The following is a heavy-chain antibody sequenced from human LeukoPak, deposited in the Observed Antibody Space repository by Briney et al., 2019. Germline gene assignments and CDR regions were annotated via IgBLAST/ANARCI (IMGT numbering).Heavy chain of an antibody. CDR2: IYYSGST. J-gene: IGHJ6*02. D-gene: IGHD2-2*01. Sequence: SQTLSLTCTVSGGSISSGGYYWSWIRQHPGKGLEWIGYIYYSGSTYYNPSLKSRVTISVDTSKNQFSLKLSSVTAADTAVYYCARERSVGVPAAPVYYYGMDVWAKGPRSPSP. CDR3: ARERSVGVPAAPVYYYGMDV. V-gene: IGHV4-31*03. CDR1: GGSISSGGYY.